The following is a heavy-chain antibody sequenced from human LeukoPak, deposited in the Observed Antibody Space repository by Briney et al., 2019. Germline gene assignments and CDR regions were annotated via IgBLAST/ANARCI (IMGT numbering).Heavy chain of an antibody. D-gene: IGHD6-13*01. Sequence: SETLSLTCTVSGGSISSSSYYWGWIRQPPGKGLEWIGSIYYSGSTYYNPSLKSRVTISVDTSKNQFSLKLSSVTAADTAVYYCARRRRIAAAPWGGGWFDPWGQGTLVTVSS. V-gene: IGHV4-39*01. J-gene: IGHJ5*02. CDR1: GGSISSSSYY. CDR3: ARRRRIAAAPWGGGWFDP. CDR2: IYYSGST.